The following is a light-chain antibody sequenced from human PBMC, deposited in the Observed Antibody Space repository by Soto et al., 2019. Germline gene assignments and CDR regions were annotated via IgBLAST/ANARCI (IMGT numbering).Light chain of an antibody. CDR1: SSIGAGYD. CDR3: QSYDSSLGGLVV. J-gene: IGLJ2*01. CDR2: GNN. Sequence: QSVLTQPPSVSRAPGQRVTISCTGSSSIGAGYDVHWYQQLPGTAPKLLIYGNNNRPSGVPDRFSGSKSGTSASLAITGLQAEDEADYYCQSYDSSLGGLVVFGGGTKLTVL. V-gene: IGLV1-40*01.